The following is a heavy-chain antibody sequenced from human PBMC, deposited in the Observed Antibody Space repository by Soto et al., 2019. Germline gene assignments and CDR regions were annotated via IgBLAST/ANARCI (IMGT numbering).Heavy chain of an antibody. CDR2: INSDGSST. D-gene: IGHD5-18*01. CDR3: ASSYGYTYGSY. Sequence: GGSLRLSCAASGFTFSSYLMHWVRQAPGKGLVWVSRINSDGSSTSYADSVKGRFTISRDNAKNTLYLQMNSLRAEDTAVYYCASSYGYTYGSYWGQGTLVTVSS. J-gene: IGHJ4*02. V-gene: IGHV3-74*01. CDR1: GFTFSSYL.